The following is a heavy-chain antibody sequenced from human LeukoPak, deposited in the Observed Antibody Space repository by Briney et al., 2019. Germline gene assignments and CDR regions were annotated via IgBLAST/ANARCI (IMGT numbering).Heavy chain of an antibody. Sequence: GGSLRLSCAASGFTFSSYAMSWVRQAPGKGLEWVSAISGSGGSTYYADSVKGRFTISRDNSKNTLYLRMNSLRAEDTAVYYCAKDGAGVQWEPIDYWGQGTLVTVSS. CDR3: AKDGAGVQWEPIDY. V-gene: IGHV3-23*01. CDR1: GFTFSSYA. D-gene: IGHD1-26*01. CDR2: ISGSGGST. J-gene: IGHJ4*02.